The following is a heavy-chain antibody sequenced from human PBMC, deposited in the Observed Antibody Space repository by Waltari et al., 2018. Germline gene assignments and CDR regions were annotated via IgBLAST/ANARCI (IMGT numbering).Heavy chain of an antibody. Sequence: EVQLVESGGGLVQPGGSLRLSCTASGFSFRSCGRNWFRQAPGKGVEWVAHISGGGYPIYYADSVKGRFTISRDNAKNSLCLQMNGLRAEDTAVYYCAPMGASRLTWTDWGQGTLVTVSS. CDR3: APMGASRLTWTD. CDR1: GFSFRSCG. D-gene: IGHD1-26*01. CDR2: ISGGGYPI. V-gene: IGHV3-48*01. J-gene: IGHJ4*02.